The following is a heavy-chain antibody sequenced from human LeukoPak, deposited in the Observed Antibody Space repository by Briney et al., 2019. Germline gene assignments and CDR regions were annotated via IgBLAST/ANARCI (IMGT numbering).Heavy chain of an antibody. CDR2: VHHSGKT. J-gene: IGHJ4*02. CDR1: SGSISSHY. CDR3: ARLTPEEHSYGPYYFDF. V-gene: IGHV4-59*11. D-gene: IGHD5-18*01. Sequence: PSETLSLTCTVSSGSISSHYWSWIRQPPGRGLEWIGYVHHSGKTNYNPSLQSRVTISVNTSKHQFSLKLTSVTAADTAVYYCARLTPEEHSYGPYYFDFWGQGTLVTASS.